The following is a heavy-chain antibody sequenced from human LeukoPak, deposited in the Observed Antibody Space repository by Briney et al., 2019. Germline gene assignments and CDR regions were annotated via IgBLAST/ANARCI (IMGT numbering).Heavy chain of an antibody. D-gene: IGHD3-10*01. CDR3: ARRGSIDAFDV. CDR1: GYTLTNYW. V-gene: IGHV5-51*01. J-gene: IGHJ3*01. CDR2: IYPGDSDT. Sequence: GESLKISCKGSGYTLTNYWIGWVRQMSGKGLEWMGIIYPGDSDTAYSPSFQGQVTISADMSVSTAYLQWSGLEASDTAIYYCARRGSIDAFDVWGQGTMITVSS.